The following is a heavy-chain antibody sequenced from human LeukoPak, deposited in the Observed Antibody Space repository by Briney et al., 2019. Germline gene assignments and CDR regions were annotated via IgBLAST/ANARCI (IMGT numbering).Heavy chain of an antibody. CDR2: IYYSGST. V-gene: IGHV4-59*01. CDR1: GGSISSYY. CDR3: ARSSSWYEAFDY. Sequence: SETLSLTCTVSGGSISSYYWSWIRQPPGKGLEWIGYIYYSGSTNYNPSLKSRVTISVDTSKNQFSLKLSSVTAADTAVYYCARSSSWYEAFDYWGQGTLVTVSS. J-gene: IGHJ4*02. D-gene: IGHD6-13*01.